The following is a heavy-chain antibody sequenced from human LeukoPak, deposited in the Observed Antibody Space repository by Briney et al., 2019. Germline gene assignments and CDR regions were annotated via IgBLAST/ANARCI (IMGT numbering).Heavy chain of an antibody. D-gene: IGHD2-21*02. J-gene: IGHJ4*02. CDR3: ARQRAYCGGDCYSYYFDY. Sequence: GGSLRLSCAASGFTFSSYRMNWVRQAPGKGLEGFSYISSSSSTIYYADSVKGRFTISRDNAKNSLYLQMNSLRAEDTAVYYCARQRAYCGGDCYSYYFDYWGQGTLVTVSS. CDR2: ISSSSSTI. CDR1: GFTFSSYR. V-gene: IGHV3-48*04.